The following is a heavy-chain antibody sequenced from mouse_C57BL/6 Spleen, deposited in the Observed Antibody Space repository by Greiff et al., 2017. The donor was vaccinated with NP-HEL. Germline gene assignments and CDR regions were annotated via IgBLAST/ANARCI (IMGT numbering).Heavy chain of an antibody. D-gene: IGHD2-2*01. Sequence: VKLQESGAELVRPGASVTLSCKASGYTFTDYEMHWVKQTPVHGLEWIGAIDPETGGTAYNQKFKGKAILTADKSSSTAYMELRSLTSEDSAVYYCTRKGVVTTGYFDVWGTGTTVTVSS. CDR2: IDPETGGT. V-gene: IGHV1-15*01. J-gene: IGHJ1*03. CDR1: GYTFTDYE. CDR3: TRKGVVTTGYFDV.